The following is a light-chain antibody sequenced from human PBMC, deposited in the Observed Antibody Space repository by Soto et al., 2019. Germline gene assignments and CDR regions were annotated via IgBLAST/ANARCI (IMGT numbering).Light chain of an antibody. J-gene: IGKJ4*01. CDR3: QQSYSTPT. Sequence: DIQFTQSPSFLSASVGDRGTLTCRASQGISSYLAWYQQKPGKAPKLLIYAASTLQSGVPSRLSGSGSGTDFTITISSLQPEDFATYYCQQSYSTPTFGGGTKVDIK. CDR2: AAS. V-gene: IGKV1-39*01. CDR1: QGISSY.